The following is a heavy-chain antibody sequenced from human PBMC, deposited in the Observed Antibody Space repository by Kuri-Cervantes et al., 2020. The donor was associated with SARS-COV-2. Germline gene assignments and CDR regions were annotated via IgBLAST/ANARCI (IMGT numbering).Heavy chain of an antibody. J-gene: IGHJ3*02. Sequence: GESLKISCAASGFTFSSYWMSWVRQAPGKGLEWVSAISGSGGSTYYADSVKGRFTISRDNSKNTLYLQMNSLRAEDTAVYYCANLLVGFGDAFDIWGQGTMVTVSS. CDR2: ISGSGGST. V-gene: IGHV3-23*01. CDR3: ANLLVGFGDAFDI. CDR1: GFTFSSYW. D-gene: IGHD3-10*01.